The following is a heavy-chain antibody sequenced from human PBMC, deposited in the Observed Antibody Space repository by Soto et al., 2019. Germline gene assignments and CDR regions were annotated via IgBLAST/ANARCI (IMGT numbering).Heavy chain of an antibody. D-gene: IGHD6-13*01. J-gene: IGHJ5*02. CDR3: ARMASAGTLNWFDP. CDR1: GYTFINFD. Sequence: SVKVSCKASGYTFINFDISWVRQAAGQGLEWLGWMNPGSGKTGYASKFQGRVAMTRDASTGTSHLELSSLTSDDTAVYYCARMASAGTLNWFDPWGQGTLFTASS. V-gene: IGHV1-8*02. CDR2: MNPGSGKT.